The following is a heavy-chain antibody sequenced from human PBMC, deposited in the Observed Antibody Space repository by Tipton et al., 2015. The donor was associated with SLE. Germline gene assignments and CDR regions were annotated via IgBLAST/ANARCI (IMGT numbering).Heavy chain of an antibody. J-gene: IGHJ3*02. CDR1: GFIFSSCV. Sequence: GSLRLSCVASGFIFSSCVMSWVRQAPGKGLEWVSTISGSGAVTYYVDSVKGRFTISRDNSKNTLYLQMNSLRAEDTAVYYCDPQGEGIWGQGTVVTVSS. CDR2: ISGSGAVT. V-gene: IGHV3-23*01. CDR3: DPQGEGI.